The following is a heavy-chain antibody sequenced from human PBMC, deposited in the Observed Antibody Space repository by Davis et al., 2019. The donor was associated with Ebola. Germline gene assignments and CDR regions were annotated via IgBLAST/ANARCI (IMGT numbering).Heavy chain of an antibody. D-gene: IGHD2-2*01. CDR2: IYYSGST. J-gene: IGHJ3*02. Sequence: MPSETLSLTCTVSGGSISSYYLRWIRQPPEKGLEWIGYIYYSGSTNYNPSLKSRVTISVDTSKNQFSLKLSSVTAADTAVYYCARDTIFDIWGQGTMVTVSS. CDR1: GGSISSYY. CDR3: ARDTIFDI. V-gene: IGHV4-59*01.